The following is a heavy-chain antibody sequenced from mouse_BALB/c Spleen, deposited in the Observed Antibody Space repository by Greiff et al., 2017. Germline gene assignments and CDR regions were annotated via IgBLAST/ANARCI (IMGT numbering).Heavy chain of an antibody. CDR1: GFTFSDYY. J-gene: IGHJ3*01. CDR3: ARDGIYYGSSHFAY. D-gene: IGHD1-1*01. Sequence: EVQLVESGGGLVKPGGSLKLSCAASGFTFSDYYMYWVRQTPEKRLEWVATISDGGSYTYYPDSVKGRLTISRDNAKNNLYLQMSSLKSEDTAMYYCARDGIYYGSSHFAYWGQGTLVTVSA. V-gene: IGHV5-4*02. CDR2: ISDGGSYT.